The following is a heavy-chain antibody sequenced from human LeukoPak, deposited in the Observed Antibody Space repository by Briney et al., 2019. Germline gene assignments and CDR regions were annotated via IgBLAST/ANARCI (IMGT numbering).Heavy chain of an antibody. V-gene: IGHV4-39*01. CDR1: GGSISSSSYY. Sequence: PSETPSLTCTVSGGSISSSSYYWGWLRQPPGKGLEWIGSIYYSGSTYYNPSLKSRVTISVDTSKNQFSLKLSSVTAADTAVYYCASGYYYDSSGSDAFDIWGQGTMVTVSS. CDR2: IYYSGST. D-gene: IGHD3-22*01. J-gene: IGHJ3*02. CDR3: ASGYYYDSSGSDAFDI.